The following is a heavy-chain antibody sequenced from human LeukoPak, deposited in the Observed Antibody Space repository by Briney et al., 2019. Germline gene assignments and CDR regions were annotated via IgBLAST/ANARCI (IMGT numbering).Heavy chain of an antibody. Sequence: EASVKVSCKASGGTFSSYAISWVRQAPGQGLGWMGGIIPIFGTANYAQKFQGRVTITADESTSTAYMELSSLRSEDTAVYYCARDAGRGVSYNYWGQGTLVTVSP. J-gene: IGHJ4*02. CDR2: IIPIFGTA. V-gene: IGHV1-69*01. D-gene: IGHD3-10*01. CDR3: ARDAGRGVSYNY. CDR1: GGTFSSYA.